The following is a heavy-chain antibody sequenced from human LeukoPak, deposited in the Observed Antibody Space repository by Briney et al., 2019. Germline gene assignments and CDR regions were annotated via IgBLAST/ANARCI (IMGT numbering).Heavy chain of an antibody. J-gene: IGHJ4*02. V-gene: IGHV3-21*01. Sequence: GGSLRLSCAASGFTFSSYSMNWVRQAPGKGLEWVSSISSGDTYIYHADSVKGRFTISRDNAKNSLYLQMNSLRAEDTAVYYCAKDALCGGDCLDVLVWGQGTLVTVSS. CDR1: GFTFSSYS. CDR2: ISSGDTYI. CDR3: AKDALCGGDCLDVLV. D-gene: IGHD2-21*01.